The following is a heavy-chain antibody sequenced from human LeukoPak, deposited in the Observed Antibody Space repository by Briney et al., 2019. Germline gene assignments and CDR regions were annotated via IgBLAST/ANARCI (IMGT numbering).Heavy chain of an antibody. CDR1: GYTFTSYG. CDR3: ARDRWDIVVVPAATDNWFDP. Sequence: ASVKVSCKASGYTFTSYGISWVRQAPGQGLEWMGWISAYNGNTNYAQKLQGRVTMTTDTSTSTAYMELRSLRSDDTAVYYCARDRWDIVVVPAATDNWFDPWGQGTLVTVSS. CDR2: ISAYNGNT. V-gene: IGHV1-18*01. J-gene: IGHJ5*02. D-gene: IGHD2-2*01.